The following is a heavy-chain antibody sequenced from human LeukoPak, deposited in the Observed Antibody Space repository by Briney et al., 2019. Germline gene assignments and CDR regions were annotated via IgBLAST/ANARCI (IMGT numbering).Heavy chain of an antibody. J-gene: IGHJ4*02. D-gene: IGHD3-10*01. CDR2: IYYNGNT. Sequence: SETLSLTCTVSGGSISSGAHYWSWIRQHPGKGLEWIGYIYYNGNTYYNPSLKSRVTISIDTSKNHFSLKLNSVTAADTAVYYCAREINFGSGTLDYWGQGTLVIVSS. CDR3: AREINFGSGTLDY. V-gene: IGHV4-31*03. CDR1: GGSISSGAHY.